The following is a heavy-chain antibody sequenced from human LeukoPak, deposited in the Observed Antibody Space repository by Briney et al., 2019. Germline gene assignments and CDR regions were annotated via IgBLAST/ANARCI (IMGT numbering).Heavy chain of an antibody. Sequence: ASVKVSCTASGYTFTDFYFHWVRQAPGHGPEWMGWIDPNRGGTNYAQKFQGRVTMTRGTSISTAYMELKILKSDDTAVYYCARGGTALDYWGQGTLVTVSS. CDR3: ARGGTALDY. CDR2: IDPNRGGT. J-gene: IGHJ4*02. V-gene: IGHV1-2*02. D-gene: IGHD1-1*01. CDR1: GYTFTDFY.